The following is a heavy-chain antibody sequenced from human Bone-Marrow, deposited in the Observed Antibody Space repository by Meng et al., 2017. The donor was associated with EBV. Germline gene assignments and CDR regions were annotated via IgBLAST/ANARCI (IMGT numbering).Heavy chain of an antibody. CDR3: VRFSNYVLDH. CDR2: IHGYSANT. V-gene: IGHV1-18*01. Sequence: QPVQSGGEVQKPGASVRVSCKTSGYTFSSFTLNWVRQVPGQGFEWVGWIHGYSANTHYAQKFHGRVNMSTDTSTDTSYMELKNLRPDDTAIYYCVRFSNYVLDHWGQGTLVTVSS. J-gene: IGHJ4*02. D-gene: IGHD3-10*01. CDR1: GYTFSSFT.